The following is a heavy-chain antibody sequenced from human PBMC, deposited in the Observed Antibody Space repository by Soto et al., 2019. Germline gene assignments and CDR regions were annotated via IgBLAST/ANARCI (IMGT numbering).Heavy chain of an antibody. J-gene: IGHJ4*02. CDR3: ARDAQTDYYGSGTQWATF. CDR2: ISAYNGNT. D-gene: IGHD3-10*01. CDR1: GYTFTSYG. V-gene: IGHV1-18*01. Sequence: ASVKVSCKASGYTFTSYGISWVRQAPGQGLEWMGWISAYNGNTNYAQKLQGRVTMTTDTSTSTAHMELRSLRSDDTAVYYCARDAQTDYYGSGTQWATFWGQGTLVTVSS.